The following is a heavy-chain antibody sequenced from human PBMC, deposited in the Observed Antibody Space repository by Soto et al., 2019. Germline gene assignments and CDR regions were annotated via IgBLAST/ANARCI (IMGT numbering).Heavy chain of an antibody. V-gene: IGHV3-7*05. Sequence: SGGGLVQPGGSLRLSCVASGFTFRPYWMAWVRQAPEKGLEWVANIKYDESEKYYVDSVKGRFTVSRDNARNSLFVQMNSLRAEDTAVYYCARVRTEIYYGMDVWGQGTTVTVSS. CDR2: IKYDESEK. CDR3: ARVRTEIYYGMDV. J-gene: IGHJ6*02. CDR1: GFTFRPYW.